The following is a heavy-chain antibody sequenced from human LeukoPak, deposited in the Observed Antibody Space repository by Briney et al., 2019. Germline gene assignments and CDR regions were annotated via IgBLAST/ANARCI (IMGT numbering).Heavy chain of an antibody. D-gene: IGHD3-3*01. V-gene: IGHV4-39*01. CDR3: ARQTIGKYYFDY. Sequence: SETLSLTCTVSGGSISSSSYYWGWIRQPPGTGLEWIGSIYYSGGTYYNPSLKSRVTISVDTPKNQFSLKLSSVTAADTAVYYCARQTIGKYYFDYWGQGTLVTVSS. CDR2: IYYSGGT. J-gene: IGHJ4*02. CDR1: GGSISSSSYY.